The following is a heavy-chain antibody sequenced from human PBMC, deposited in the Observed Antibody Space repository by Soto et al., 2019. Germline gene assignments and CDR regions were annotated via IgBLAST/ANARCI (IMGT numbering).Heavy chain of an antibody. Sequence: ASVKVSCKASGYTFTSYGISWVRQAPGQGLEWMGWISAYNGNTNYAQKLQGRVTMTTDTSISTAYMELSSLRSEDTAVYYCARERSSGWLDYWGQGTLVTVSS. V-gene: IGHV1-18*01. J-gene: IGHJ4*02. CDR3: ARERSSGWLDY. CDR1: GYTFTSYG. D-gene: IGHD6-19*01. CDR2: ISAYNGNT.